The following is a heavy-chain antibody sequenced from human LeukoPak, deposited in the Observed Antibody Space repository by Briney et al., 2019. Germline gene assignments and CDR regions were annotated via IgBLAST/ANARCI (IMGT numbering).Heavy chain of an antibody. Sequence: GGSLRLSCAASGFTFSSYGMHWVRQAPGKGLEWVAVIWYDGSNKYYADSVKGRFTISRDNSKNTLYLQMNGLRAEDTAVYYCAKDVGYHYDTRFPTWGQGTLVTVSS. J-gene: IGHJ4*02. CDR1: GFTFSSYG. CDR2: IWYDGSNK. V-gene: IGHV3-33*06. D-gene: IGHD3-22*01. CDR3: AKDVGYHYDTRFPT.